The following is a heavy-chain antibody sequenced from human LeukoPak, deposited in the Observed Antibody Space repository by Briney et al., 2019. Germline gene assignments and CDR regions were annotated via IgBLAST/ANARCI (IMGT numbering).Heavy chain of an antibody. Sequence: GGSLRLSYVDSGFTHSTYGMSWVRQAPGKGLEWVSAVSGSTGSTYYADSVKGRFTISRDHSKNTLYLQMNSLRADDTAVYYCAKGVRYFDFNWFDPWGQGTLVTVSS. CDR3: AKGVRYFDFNWFDP. V-gene: IGHV3-23*01. D-gene: IGHD3-9*01. J-gene: IGHJ5*02. CDR2: VSGSTGST. CDR1: GFTHSTYG.